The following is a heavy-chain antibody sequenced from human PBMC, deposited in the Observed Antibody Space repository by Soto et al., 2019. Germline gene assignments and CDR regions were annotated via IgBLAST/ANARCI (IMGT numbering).Heavy chain of an antibody. CDR3: ARHPAYTIFGVVTSWHYYYYGMDV. CDR2: IHYSGST. CDR1: GGSISSSSYY. D-gene: IGHD3-3*01. V-gene: IGHV4-39*01. Sequence: PSETLSLTCTVSGGSISSSSYYWGWIRQPPGKGLEWIGSIHYSGSTYYNPSLKSRVTISVDTSKNQFSLKLSSVTAADTAVYYCARHPAYTIFGVVTSWHYYYYGMDVWGQGTTVTVSS. J-gene: IGHJ6*02.